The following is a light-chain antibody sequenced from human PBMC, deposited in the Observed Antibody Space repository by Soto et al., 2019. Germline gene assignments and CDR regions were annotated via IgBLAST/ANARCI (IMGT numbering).Light chain of an antibody. J-gene: IGKJ1*01. CDR1: QSVSSN. CDR3: QQYNNWPPWT. V-gene: IGKV3-15*01. CDR2: GAS. Sequence: IVMTQSPATLSVSPGERATLSCRASQSVSSNLAWYQQKPCQAPRLLIYGASTRATGIPARFSGSGSGTEFTLTISSLQSEDFAVYYCQQYNNWPPWTFGQGTKV.